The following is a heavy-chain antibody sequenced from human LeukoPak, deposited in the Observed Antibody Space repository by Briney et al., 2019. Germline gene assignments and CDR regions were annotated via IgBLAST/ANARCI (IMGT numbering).Heavy chain of an antibody. V-gene: IGHV4-4*02. J-gene: IGHJ4*02. CDR3: AREGGFYRPLDY. Sequence: PSETLSLTCGVSGGSVINTNWWTWVRQPPGKVLEWIGEVHLDGRTNYNPSLESRLTMSVDVSENQVSLKLTSVTAADTAVYYCAREGGFYRPLDYSGQGTLVTVSS. CDR1: GGSVINTNW. D-gene: IGHD3-3*01. CDR2: VHLDGRT.